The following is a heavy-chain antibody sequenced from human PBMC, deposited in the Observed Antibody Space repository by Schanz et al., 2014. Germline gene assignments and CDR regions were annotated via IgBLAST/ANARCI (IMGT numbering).Heavy chain of an antibody. D-gene: IGHD4-17*01. Sequence: GPEVKKPGASLKVSCKASGYSFSAHYLHWEREAPGQGLEWMGRIIPILGIANYAQKFQGRVTNTADRSTSTAYMELSSLRSEDTAVYYCARGYGDSPTDFWGQGTLVTVSS. CDR2: IIPILGIA. J-gene: IGHJ4*02. V-gene: IGHV1-69*04. CDR1: GYSFSAHY. CDR3: ARGYGDSPTDF.